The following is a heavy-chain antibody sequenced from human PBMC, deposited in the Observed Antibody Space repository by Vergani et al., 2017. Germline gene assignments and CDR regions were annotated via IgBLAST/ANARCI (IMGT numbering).Heavy chain of an antibody. CDR2: IYYSGST. CDR3: ARDGSSYWNNWFDP. CDR1: GGSISSSRYY. D-gene: IGHD6-6*01. Sequence: QLQLQESGPGLVKPSETLSLTCTVSGGSISSSRYYWGWIRQPPGKGLEWIGNIYYSGSTYYNPSLKSRVTISVDTSKNQFSLKLSSVTAADTAVYYCARDGSSYWNNWFDPWGQGTLVTVSS. J-gene: IGHJ5*02. V-gene: IGHV4-39*07.